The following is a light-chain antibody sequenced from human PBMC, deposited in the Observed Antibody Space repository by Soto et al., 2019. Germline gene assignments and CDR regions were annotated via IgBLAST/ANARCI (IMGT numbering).Light chain of an antibody. J-gene: IGKJ1*01. Sequence: EIVLSQSPATLSLSPGERATLSCRASQSVSSYLAWYQHKPGQAPRLLIYDASKRATDTPARFSGSGSGTDFTLTFSSLEPEDVAVYSCQQRSNWPPPWTFGQGTKVEVK. CDR1: QSVSSY. V-gene: IGKV3-11*01. CDR3: QQRSNWPPPWT. CDR2: DAS.